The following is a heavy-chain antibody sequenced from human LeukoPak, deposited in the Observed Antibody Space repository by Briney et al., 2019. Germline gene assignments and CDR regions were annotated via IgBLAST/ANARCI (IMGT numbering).Heavy chain of an antibody. CDR2: IYYSGST. V-gene: IGHV4-61*08. Sequence: SETLSLTCTVSGASISSGGYYWSWIRQPPGKGLEWIGYIYYSGSTNYNPSLKSRVTISVDTSKNQFSLKLSSVTAADTAVYYCARAGDFTLYYYYYYGMDVWGQGTTVTVSS. CDR1: GASISSGGYY. D-gene: IGHD4-17*01. J-gene: IGHJ6*02. CDR3: ARAGDFTLYYYYYYGMDV.